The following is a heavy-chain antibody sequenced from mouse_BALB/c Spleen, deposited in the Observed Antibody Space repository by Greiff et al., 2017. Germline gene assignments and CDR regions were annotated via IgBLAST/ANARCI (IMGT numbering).Heavy chain of an antibody. D-gene: IGHD2-10*02. CDR3: ARGYGNYVEFAY. Sequence: VKLMESGPGLVAPSQSLSITCTVSGFSLTSYGVHWVRQPPGKGLEWLGVIWAGGSTNYNSALMSRLSISKDNSKSQVFLKMNSLQTDDTAMYYCARGYGNYVEFAYWGQGALVTVSA. CDR1: GFSLTSYG. V-gene: IGHV2-9*02. CDR2: IWAGGST. J-gene: IGHJ3*01.